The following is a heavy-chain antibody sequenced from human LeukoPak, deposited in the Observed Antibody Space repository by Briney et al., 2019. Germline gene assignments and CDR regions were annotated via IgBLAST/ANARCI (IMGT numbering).Heavy chain of an antibody. CDR2: FEPEDGET. V-gene: IGHV1-24*01. J-gene: IGHJ3*02. D-gene: IGHD4-17*01. CDR1: GYSLTVLS. Sequence: ASVKVSGKVSGYSLTVLSMHWVRQAPGTGLEWMGSFEPEDGETVYAQKLQGRVTLTEDTSTDTAYIELSSLRSEDTAVYYCARGPDYVDIWGQGTMVTVSS. CDR3: ARGPDYVDI.